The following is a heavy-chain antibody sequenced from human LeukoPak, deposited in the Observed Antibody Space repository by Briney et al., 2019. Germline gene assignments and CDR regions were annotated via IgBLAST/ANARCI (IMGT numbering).Heavy chain of an antibody. J-gene: IGHJ4*02. CDR1: GFTFSSYS. Sequence: GGSLRLSCAASGFTFSSYSMSWVRQAPGKGLEWVSAISGSGGSTYYADSVKGRFTISRDNSKNTLYLQMNSLRAEDTALYYCARGNRSSVTSYFDYWGQGTLVTVSS. CDR3: ARGNRSSVTSYFDY. CDR2: ISGSGGST. V-gene: IGHV3-23*01. D-gene: IGHD4-11*01.